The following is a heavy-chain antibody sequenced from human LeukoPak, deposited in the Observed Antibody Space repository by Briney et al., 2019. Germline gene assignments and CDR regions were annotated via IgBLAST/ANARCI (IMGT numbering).Heavy chain of an antibody. CDR1: GTSFSGYQ. D-gene: IGHD3-10*01. CDR2: INHGGST. J-gene: IGHJ6*02. Sequence: SGTLALTCAVYGTSFSGYQWRWSRQSPGKGLGGIGEINHGGSTNYNPSLKTRVTISVDTSKNQFSLKLRSVTAADTAVYYCARPGQLGSLYYGLDVWGQGTTVTVS. CDR3: ARPGQLGSLYYGLDV. V-gene: IGHV4-34*01.